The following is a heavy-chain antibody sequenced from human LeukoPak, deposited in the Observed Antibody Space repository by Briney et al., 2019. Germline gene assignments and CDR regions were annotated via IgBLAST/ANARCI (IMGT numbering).Heavy chain of an antibody. CDR3: ARASGYYDFWSGYLYYYYYYMDV. V-gene: IGHV4-39*07. CDR1: GGSISSSSYY. CDR2: IYYSGST. J-gene: IGHJ6*03. Sequence: SETLSLTCTVSGGSISSSSYYWGWIRQPPGKGLEWIGSIYYSGSTYYNPSLKSRVTISVDTSKNLFSLKLSSVTAADTAVYYCARASGYYDFWSGYLYYYYYYMDVWGKGTTVTVSS. D-gene: IGHD3-3*01.